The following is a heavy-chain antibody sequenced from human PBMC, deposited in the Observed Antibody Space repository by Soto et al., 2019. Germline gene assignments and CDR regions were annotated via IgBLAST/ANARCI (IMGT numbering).Heavy chain of an antibody. Sequence: GASVKVSCKASGYTFTSYDINWVRQATGQGLEWMGWMNPNSGNTGYAQKFQGRVTMTRNTSISTAYMELSSLRSEDTAVYYCARGSRSRAARPAYFDYWGKGTLVTVSS. J-gene: IGHJ4*02. D-gene: IGHD6-6*01. CDR3: ARGSRSRAARPAYFDY. CDR2: MNPNSGNT. CDR1: GYTFTSYD. V-gene: IGHV1-8*01.